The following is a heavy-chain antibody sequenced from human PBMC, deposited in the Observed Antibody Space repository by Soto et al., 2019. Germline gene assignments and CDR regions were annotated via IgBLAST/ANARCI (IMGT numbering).Heavy chain of an antibody. Sequence: EVQLLESGGGLVQPGASLRLSCAASGFTFNNYAMSWVRQAPGEGLEWVSTVSGSGGTTYYTDSVKGRFTISRDNSKNTLYLQMNSLRAEDTALYYCAKNEAEAAKDGVYYYYYMDVWGKGTTVTVSS. CDR3: AKNEAEAAKDGVYYYYYMDV. J-gene: IGHJ6*03. V-gene: IGHV3-23*01. CDR2: VSGSGGTT. D-gene: IGHD6-13*01. CDR1: GFTFNNYA.